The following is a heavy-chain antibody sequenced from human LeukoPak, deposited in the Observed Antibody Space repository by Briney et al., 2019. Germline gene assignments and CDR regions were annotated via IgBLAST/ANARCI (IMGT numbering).Heavy chain of an antibody. D-gene: IGHD2-15*01. CDR3: ARILPISGRGS. CDR2: INSDGSST. J-gene: IGHJ5*02. CDR1: GFTFSSYW. V-gene: IGHV3-74*01. Sequence: GGSVRLSCAASGFTFSSYWMHWVRQAPGKGLVWVSRINSDGSSTSYADSVKGRFTISRDNAKHTVYLQMNSLRGEDTAVYYCARILPISGRGSWGQGTLVTVSS.